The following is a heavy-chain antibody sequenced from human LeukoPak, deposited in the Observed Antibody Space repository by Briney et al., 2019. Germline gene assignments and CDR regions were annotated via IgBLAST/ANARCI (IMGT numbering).Heavy chain of an antibody. CDR3: AARGYCSGGSCYSGWFDP. CDR2: IYSGGST. D-gene: IGHD2-15*01. CDR1: GFTFSNYA. V-gene: IGHV3-53*01. J-gene: IGHJ5*02. Sequence: GGSLRLSCAASGFTFSNYAMSWVRQAPGKGLEWVSVIYSGGSTYYADSVKGRFTISRDNSKNTLYLQMNSLRAEDTAVYYCAARGYCSGGSCYSGWFDPWGQGTLVTVSS.